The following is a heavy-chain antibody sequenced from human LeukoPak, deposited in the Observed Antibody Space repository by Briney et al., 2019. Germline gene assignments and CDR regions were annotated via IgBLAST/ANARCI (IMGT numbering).Heavy chain of an antibody. V-gene: IGHV3-64*01. CDR2: ISSNGGST. J-gene: IGHJ3*02. CDR1: GFTFSSYA. CDR3: AREMATMQSAFDI. Sequence: GGSLRLSCAASGFTFSSYAMHWVRQAPGKGLEYVSAISSNGGSTYYANSVKGRFTISGDNSKNTLYLQMGSLRAEDMAVYYCAREMATMQSAFDIWGQGTMVTVSS. D-gene: IGHD5-24*01.